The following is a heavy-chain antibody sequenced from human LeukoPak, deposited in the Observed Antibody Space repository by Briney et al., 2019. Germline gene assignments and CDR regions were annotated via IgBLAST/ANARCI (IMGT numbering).Heavy chain of an antibody. D-gene: IGHD3-3*01. CDR2: IKKDGSEI. V-gene: IGHV3-7*01. Sequence: GGSLRLSCAASGFNFGVFWMSWVRQAPGKGLEWVAPIKKDGSEIHYLESVKGRFTISRDNSKNTLYLQMNSLRAEDTAVYYCAKDYAPNYDFWSGYYLDYWGQGTLVTVSS. J-gene: IGHJ4*02. CDR1: GFNFGVFW. CDR3: AKDYAPNYDFWSGYYLDY.